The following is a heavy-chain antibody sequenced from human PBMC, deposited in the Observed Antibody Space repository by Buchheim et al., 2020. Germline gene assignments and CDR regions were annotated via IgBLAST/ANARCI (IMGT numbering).Heavy chain of an antibody. CDR2: VSHSGTT. J-gene: IGHJ5*02. D-gene: IGHD1-26*01. Sequence: QVRLQESGPRLVKPSGTLSLTCAVSGASISSTNWWSWVRQPPGKGLEWIGEVSHSGTTTYNPSLKSRVTIPVDKSKNQFLLRMNPVTAADTAVYYCAREQGSITSPPYIWFDPWGQGTL. V-gene: IGHV4-4*02. CDR3: AREQGSITSPPYIWFDP. CDR1: GASISSTNW.